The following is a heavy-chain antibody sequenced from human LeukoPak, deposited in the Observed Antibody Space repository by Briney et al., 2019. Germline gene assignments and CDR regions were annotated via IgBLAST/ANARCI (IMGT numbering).Heavy chain of an antibody. CDR1: GFTFSSYS. D-gene: IGHD3-10*01. CDR3: ARDRTGDAVAFDI. V-gene: IGHV3-21*01. J-gene: IGHJ3*02. Sequence: GGSLRLSCAASGFTFSSYSMNWVRQAPGKGLEWVSSISSSSSYIYYADSVKGRFTISRDNAKNSLYLQMNSLRAEDTAVYYCARDRTGDAVAFDIWGQGTMVTVSS. CDR2: ISSSSSYI.